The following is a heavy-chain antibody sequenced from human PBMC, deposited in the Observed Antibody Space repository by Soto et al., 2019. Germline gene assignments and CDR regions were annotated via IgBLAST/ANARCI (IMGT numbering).Heavy chain of an antibody. Sequence: ASVQASCQASGYTFTGYYMHWVRQAPGQGLEWMGWINPNSGGTNYAQKFQGRVTMTRDTSISTAYMELSRLRSDDTAVYYCARVETAPFGELLYFDPWGQGTLVTVSS. CDR2: INPNSGGT. D-gene: IGHD3-10*01. J-gene: IGHJ5*02. V-gene: IGHV1-2*02. CDR3: ARVETAPFGELLYFDP. CDR1: GYTFTGYY.